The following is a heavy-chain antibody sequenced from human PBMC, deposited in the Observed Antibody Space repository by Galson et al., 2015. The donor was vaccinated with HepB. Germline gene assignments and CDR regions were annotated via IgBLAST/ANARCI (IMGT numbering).Heavy chain of an antibody. CDR2: ISSSSSTI. CDR1: GFTFSSYS. CDR3: ARGLEVFLEWWNGMDV. Sequence: SLRLSCAASGFTFSSYSMNWVRQAPGKGLEWVSYISSSSSTIYYADSVKGRFTISRDNAKNSLYLQMNSLRDEDTAVYYCARGLEVFLEWWNGMDVWGQGTTVTVSS. D-gene: IGHD3-3*01. J-gene: IGHJ6*02. V-gene: IGHV3-48*02.